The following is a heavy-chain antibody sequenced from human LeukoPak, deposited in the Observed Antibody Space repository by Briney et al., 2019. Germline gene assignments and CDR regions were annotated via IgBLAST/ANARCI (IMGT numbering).Heavy chain of an antibody. CDR1: GFTFNNYG. CDR2: ISHDGSVK. CDR3: AKEGTTYSSTWFDS. V-gene: IGHV3-30*18. D-gene: IGHD6-19*01. J-gene: IGHJ5*01. Sequence: GGSLRLSCAASGFTFNNYGMQWVRQTPGKGLEWVTVISHDGSVKHYADSVKGRFTISRDTSKNTVYLQMNSLRPEDTTVYYCAKEGTTYSSTWFDSWGQGTLVTVSS.